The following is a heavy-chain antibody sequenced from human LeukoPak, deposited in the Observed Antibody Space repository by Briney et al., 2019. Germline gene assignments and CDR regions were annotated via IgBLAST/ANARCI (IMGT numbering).Heavy chain of an antibody. V-gene: IGHV3-48*03. CDR2: ISSSGSTI. J-gene: IGHJ3*01. D-gene: IGHD3-10*01. CDR3: ARDRAGVFDV. CDR1: GFTSSSSE. Sequence: GGSLRFSCAASGFTSSSSEVNWVRQAPGKGLEWVSYISSSGSTIYYADSVKGRFTISRDNAKNSLYLQMNSLRAEDTAVYYCARDRAGVFDVWGQGTMVTVSS.